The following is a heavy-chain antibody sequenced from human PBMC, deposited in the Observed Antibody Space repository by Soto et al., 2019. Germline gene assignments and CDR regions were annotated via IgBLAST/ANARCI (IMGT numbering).Heavy chain of an antibody. J-gene: IGHJ4*02. D-gene: IGHD3-22*01. Sequence: PGGSLRLSCAASGFTFSSYGMHWVRQAAGKGLEWVAVTSYDGSNKYYADSVKGRFTISRDNSKNTLYLQMNSLRAEDTAVYYCAKPPGLLFDYWGQGTLVTVSS. CDR1: GFTFSSYG. CDR3: AKPPGLLFDY. CDR2: TSYDGSNK. V-gene: IGHV3-30*18.